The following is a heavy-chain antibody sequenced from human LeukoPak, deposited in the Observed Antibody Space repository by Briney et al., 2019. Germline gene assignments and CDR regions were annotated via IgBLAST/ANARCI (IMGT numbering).Heavy chain of an antibody. V-gene: IGHV3-23*01. Sequence: PGGSLRLSCAASGFTFSSYAMSWVRQAPGKGLEWVSAISGSGGSTYYADSVKGRFTISRDNSKNTLYLQMNSLRAEDTAVYYCAKVDIVVVVAALIDYWGRGTLVTVSS. CDR3: AKVDIVVVVAALIDY. CDR2: ISGSGGST. CDR1: GFTFSSYA. D-gene: IGHD2-15*01. J-gene: IGHJ4*02.